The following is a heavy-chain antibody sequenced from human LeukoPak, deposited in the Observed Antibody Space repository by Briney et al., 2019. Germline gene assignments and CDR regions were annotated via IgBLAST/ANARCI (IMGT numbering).Heavy chain of an antibody. D-gene: IGHD1-26*01. J-gene: IGHJ4*02. CDR3: AKDSLSGSYGY. CDR1: GFTFNNYA. Sequence: GGSLRLSCAASGFTFNNYAMSWVRQAPGKGLEWVPSIRGSNRGTYYADSARGRFTISRDNSKNMVYLEINSLRAEDTAVFYCAKDSLSGSYGYWGQGTLVTVSS. CDR2: IRGSNRGT. V-gene: IGHV3-23*01.